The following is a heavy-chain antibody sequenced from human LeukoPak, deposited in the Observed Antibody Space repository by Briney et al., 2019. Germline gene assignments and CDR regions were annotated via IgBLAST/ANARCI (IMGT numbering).Heavy chain of an antibody. J-gene: IGHJ4*02. Sequence: GGSLRLSCAASGFTFTNYAMSSVRQAPGKGLEWVSAISARGDNTYYADSVKGRFSISRDNSQNTQYLQMNSLRAEDTAIYYCAKAYHYGAGSSFDYWGQGILVTVSS. CDR3: AKAYHYGAGSSFDY. D-gene: IGHD3-10*01. CDR1: GFTFTNYA. V-gene: IGHV3-23*01. CDR2: ISARGDNT.